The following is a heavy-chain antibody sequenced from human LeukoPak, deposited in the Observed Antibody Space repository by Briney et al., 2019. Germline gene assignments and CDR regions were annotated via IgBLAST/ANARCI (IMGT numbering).Heavy chain of an antibody. D-gene: IGHD3-10*01. CDR1: GGSISSYY. CDR2: IYYSGST. CDR3: ARDRTYYYGSGSYANGWFDP. Sequence: SETLSLTCTVSGGSISSYYWSWIRQPPGKGLEWIGYIYYSGSTNYNPSLKSRVTISVDTSKNQFSLKLSSVTAADTAVYYCARDRTYYYGSGSYANGWFDPWGQGALATVSS. V-gene: IGHV4-59*01. J-gene: IGHJ5*02.